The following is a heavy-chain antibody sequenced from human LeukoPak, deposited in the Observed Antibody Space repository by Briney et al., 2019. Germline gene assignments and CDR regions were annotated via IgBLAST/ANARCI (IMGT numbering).Heavy chain of an antibody. CDR2: INSDGSSA. CDR3: ARGGVGCFDY. V-gene: IGHV3-74*01. CDR1: GFAFSDYW. D-gene: IGHD6-19*01. Sequence: LGGSLTLSCAASGFAFSDYWIHWVRQAPGKGLVWVSHINSDGSSATYADSVKGRLTISRDNAKNTVYLQMNSLRAEDTAVYFCARGGVGCFDYWGQGALVTVSS. J-gene: IGHJ4*02.